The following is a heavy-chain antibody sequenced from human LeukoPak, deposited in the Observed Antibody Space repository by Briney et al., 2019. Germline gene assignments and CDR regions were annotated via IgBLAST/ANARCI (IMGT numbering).Heavy chain of an antibody. Sequence: GGSLRLSCAASGSTFSSYAMSWVRQAPGKGLEWVSAISGSGGSTYYADSVKGRFTISRDNSKNTLYLQMNSLRAEDTAVYYCAKSRYYDSRGYSPTLYYFDYWGQGTLVTVSS. V-gene: IGHV3-23*01. CDR2: ISGSGGST. CDR1: GSTFSSYA. D-gene: IGHD3-22*01. CDR3: AKSRYYDSRGYSPTLYYFDY. J-gene: IGHJ4*02.